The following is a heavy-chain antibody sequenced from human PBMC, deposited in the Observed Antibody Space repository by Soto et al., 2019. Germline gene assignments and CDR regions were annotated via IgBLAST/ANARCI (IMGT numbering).Heavy chain of an antibody. CDR2: IIPIFGTA. Sequence: QVQLVQSGAEVKKPGSSVKVSCKASGGTFSSYAISWVRQAPGQGLEWMGGIIPIFGTANYAQKFQGRVTITADDSTSTAYMELSSLRSEDTAVYYCARVYCSSTSCYGAFDIWGQGTMVTVSS. D-gene: IGHD2-2*01. CDR3: ARVYCSSTSCYGAFDI. J-gene: IGHJ3*02. CDR1: GGTFSSYA. V-gene: IGHV1-69*01.